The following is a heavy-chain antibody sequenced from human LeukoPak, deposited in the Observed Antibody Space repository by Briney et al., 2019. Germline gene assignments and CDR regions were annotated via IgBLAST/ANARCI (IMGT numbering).Heavy chain of an antibody. Sequence: PSETLSLTCAVYGGSFSGYYWSWIRQPPGKGLEWIGEINHSGSTNYNPSLKSRVTISVDTSKNQFSLKLSSVTAADTAVYYCARDPTRYSYGYGRGYYFDYWGQGTLVTVSS. V-gene: IGHV4-34*01. D-gene: IGHD5-18*01. J-gene: IGHJ4*02. CDR1: GGSFSGYY. CDR3: ARDPTRYSYGYGRGYYFDY. CDR2: INHSGST.